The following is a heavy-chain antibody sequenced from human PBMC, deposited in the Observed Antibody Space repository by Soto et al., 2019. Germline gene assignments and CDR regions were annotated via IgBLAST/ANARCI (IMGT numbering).Heavy chain of an antibody. CDR1: GGSISSGDYY. V-gene: IGHV4-30-4*01. J-gene: IGHJ4*02. CDR2: IYYSGST. D-gene: IGHD2-21*01. Sequence: PSETLSLTCTVSGGSISSGDYYWSWIRQPPGKGLEWIGYIYYSGSTYYNPSLKSRVTISVDTSKNQFSLTLSSVTAADTAVYYCARPLHGERSPFAYGGQGPLVTASS. CDR3: ARPLHGERSPFAY.